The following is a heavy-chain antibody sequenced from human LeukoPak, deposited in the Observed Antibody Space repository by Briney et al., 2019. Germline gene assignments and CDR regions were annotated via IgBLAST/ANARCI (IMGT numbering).Heavy chain of an antibody. Sequence: SETLSLPCTVSSGSLNKKRGSGVRQPPGKGLRCSREYDQSWGTEYIPSPKNRVTISLDRSKNQFSLKMTSVSADDKARYYCSRGDWWSFDLWGQGTLVTVST. V-gene: IGHV4-4*02. CDR3: SRGDWWSFDL. CDR2: YDQSWGT. CDR1: SGSLNKKR. D-gene: IGHD2-8*02. J-gene: IGHJ4*02.